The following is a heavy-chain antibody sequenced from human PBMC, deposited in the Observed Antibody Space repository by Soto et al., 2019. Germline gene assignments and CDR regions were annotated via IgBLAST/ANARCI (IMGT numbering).Heavy chain of an antibody. V-gene: IGHV3-23*01. D-gene: IGHD3-3*01. Sequence: GGSLRLSCAASGFTFSSYAMSWVRQAPGKGLEWVSAISGSGGSTYYADSVKGRFTISRDNSKNTLYLQMNSLRAEDTAVYYCAHTEYYDFWSGYPLDVWGQETTVTVSS. CDR3: AHTEYYDFWSGYPLDV. CDR2: ISGSGGST. CDR1: GFTFSSYA. J-gene: IGHJ6*02.